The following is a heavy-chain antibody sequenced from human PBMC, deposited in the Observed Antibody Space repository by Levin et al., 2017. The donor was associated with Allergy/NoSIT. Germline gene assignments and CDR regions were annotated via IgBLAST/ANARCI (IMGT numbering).Heavy chain of an antibody. D-gene: IGHD3-10*01. CDR2: ISYRGTT. V-gene: IGHV4-39*07. CDR3: ARVENYYGSGTFEYFLH. Sequence: SGGSLRLSCAVSGGSITNNSYFWGWIRQPPGKGPEWVGSISYRGTTYINPSLKSRVTISVDTSKNQFSLKVNSVTAADTALYYCARVENYYGSGTFEYFLHWGQGTLVTVSS. J-gene: IGHJ1*01. CDR1: GGSITNNSYF.